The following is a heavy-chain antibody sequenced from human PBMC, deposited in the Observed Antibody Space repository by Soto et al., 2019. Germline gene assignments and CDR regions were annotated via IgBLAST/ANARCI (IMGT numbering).Heavy chain of an antibody. V-gene: IGHV3-33*01. Sequence: PGWSLRLSCAASGFTFSSYGMHWVRQAPGKGLEWVAVIWYDGSNKYYADSVKGRFTISRDNSKNTLYLQMNSLRAEDTAVYYCARDHTIFGVVTYGMDVWGQGTTVTVSS. CDR2: IWYDGSNK. D-gene: IGHD3-3*01. J-gene: IGHJ6*02. CDR1: GFTFSSYG. CDR3: ARDHTIFGVVTYGMDV.